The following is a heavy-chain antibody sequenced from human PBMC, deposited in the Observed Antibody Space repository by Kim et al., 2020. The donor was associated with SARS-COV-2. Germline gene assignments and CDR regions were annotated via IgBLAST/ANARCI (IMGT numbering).Heavy chain of an antibody. V-gene: IGHV3-23*03. CDR2: IYSGGSST. D-gene: IGHD6-6*01. J-gene: IGHJ6*02. CDR3: AKGGGSSRYGMDV. Sequence: GGSLRLSCAASGFTFSSYAMSWVRQAPGKGLEWVSVIYSGGSSTYYADSVKGRFTISRDNSKNTLYLQMNSLRAEDTAVYYCAKGGGSSRYGMDVWGQGTTVTVSS. CDR1: GFTFSSYA.